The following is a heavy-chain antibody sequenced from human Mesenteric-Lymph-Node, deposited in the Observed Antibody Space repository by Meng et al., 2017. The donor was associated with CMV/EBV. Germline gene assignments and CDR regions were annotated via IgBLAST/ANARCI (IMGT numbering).Heavy chain of an antibody. CDR1: FPFDDYA. D-gene: IGHD2-2*03. Sequence: GGSLRLSCAGFPFDDYAMHWVRQAPGKGLEWVSGISWNSGSIGYADSVKGRFTISRDNAKNSLYLQMNSLRAEDTALYYCARDRVDGYYYYYGMDVWGQGTTVTVSS. V-gene: IGHV3-9*01. CDR2: ISWNSGSI. J-gene: IGHJ6*02. CDR3: ARDRVDGYYYYYGMDV.